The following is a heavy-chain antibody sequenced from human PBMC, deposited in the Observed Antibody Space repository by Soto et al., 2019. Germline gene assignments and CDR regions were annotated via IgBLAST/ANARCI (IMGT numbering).Heavy chain of an antibody. J-gene: IGHJ4*02. CDR1: GFTFSSYA. CDR2: ITDSGGST. Sequence: EVQLLESGGGLVQPGGSLRLSCAASGFTFSSYAMSWVRQAPGEGLEWVSAITDSGGSTYYADSVKGRFTISRDNSKNTLYLQMNSLRADDPAVYYCAKVGITIFSFEGDYWGQGTLVTVSS. V-gene: IGHV3-23*01. CDR3: AKVGITIFSFEGDY. D-gene: IGHD3-3*01.